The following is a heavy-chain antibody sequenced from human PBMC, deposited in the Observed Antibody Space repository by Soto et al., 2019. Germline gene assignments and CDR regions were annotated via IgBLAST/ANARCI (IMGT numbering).Heavy chain of an antibody. CDR2: INHSGSA. D-gene: IGHD1-26*01. J-gene: IGHJ4*02. CDR3: ARGLISGSHYSGGWYYFDS. CDR1: GGSSSGYI. V-gene: IGHV4-34*01. Sequence: SETLSLTCDVYGGSSSGYIWTWIRQTPGKGLQWIGQINHSGSANYNPSIKSRDTISVHTSNNQFSLELSSVTAADTAVYYCARGLISGSHYSGGWYYFDSWGQGTQVT.